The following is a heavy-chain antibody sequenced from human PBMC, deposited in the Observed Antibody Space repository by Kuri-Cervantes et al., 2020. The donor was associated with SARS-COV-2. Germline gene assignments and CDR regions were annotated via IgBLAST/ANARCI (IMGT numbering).Heavy chain of an antibody. CDR2: INPNSGGT. CDR1: GYTFTGYY. V-gene: IGHV1-2*02. J-gene: IGHJ4*02. Sequence: ASVKVSCKASGYTFTGYYMHWVRQAPGQGLEWMGWINPNSGGTNYAQKLQGRVTMTTDTSTSTAYMELRSLRSDDTAVYYCARASFDFWSGYYTGYFFDYWGQGTLVTVSS. CDR3: ARASFDFWSGYYTGYFFDY. D-gene: IGHD3-3*01.